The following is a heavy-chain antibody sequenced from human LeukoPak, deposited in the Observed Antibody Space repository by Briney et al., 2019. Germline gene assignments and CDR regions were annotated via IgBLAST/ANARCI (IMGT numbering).Heavy chain of an antibody. J-gene: IGHJ4*02. D-gene: IGHD3-10*01. Sequence: GGSLRLSCAASGFTFRSCNMNWVRQAPGKGLEWVSFISTSSSTIYYADSVKGRFTISRDNAKNSLYLQMSSLRAEDTAVYYCARDGSGSYPVDYWGRGTLVTVSS. V-gene: IGHV3-48*01. CDR1: GFTFRSCN. CDR2: ISTSSSTI. CDR3: ARDGSGSYPVDY.